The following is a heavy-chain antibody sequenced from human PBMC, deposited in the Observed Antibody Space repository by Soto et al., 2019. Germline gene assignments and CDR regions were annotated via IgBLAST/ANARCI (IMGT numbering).Heavy chain of an antibody. V-gene: IGHV3-30*18. CDR3: AKGGRTSSSWYGEGMDY. D-gene: IGHD6-13*01. J-gene: IGHJ4*02. Sequence: QVRLVESGGGVVQPGTSLRLSCAASGFTFTSYGMHWVRQAPGKGLEWVAVISYDGRYKYYGDSVKGRFTISRDNSKNTLHLQMNSLRAEDTAVYFCAKGGRTSSSWYGEGMDYWGQGTLVTVSS. CDR2: ISYDGRYK. CDR1: GFTFTSYG.